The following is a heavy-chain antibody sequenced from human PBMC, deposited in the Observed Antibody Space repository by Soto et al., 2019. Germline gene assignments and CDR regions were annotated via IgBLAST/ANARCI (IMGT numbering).Heavy chain of an antibody. D-gene: IGHD3-10*01. CDR3: AKGGSASYNNLFDY. J-gene: IGHJ4*02. CDR2: ISWNSGSI. CDR1: GFTFRSYA. Sequence: EVQLLESGGGLVQPGGSLTLSCAASGFTFRSYAMNWVRQAPGKGLEWVSGISWNSGSIAYADSVKGRFTISRDNAKNSLYLQMNSLRAEDTAMYYCAKGGSASYNNLFDYWGQGTLVTVSS. V-gene: IGHV3-9*01.